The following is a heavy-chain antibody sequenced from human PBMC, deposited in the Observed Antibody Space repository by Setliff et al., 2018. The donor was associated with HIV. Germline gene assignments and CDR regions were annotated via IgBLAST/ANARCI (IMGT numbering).Heavy chain of an antibody. Sequence: GGSLRLSCAASGFTFSSYGMSWVRQAPGKGLEWVSAISYSGGSTFYADSVKGRFTISRQNYKNTLYLQMNSLKAEDTAVYYCAKDLEYCTGPMCYSFNAFDIWGQGTMVTVS. CDR2: ISYSGGST. CDR1: GFTFSSYG. D-gene: IGHD2-8*02. J-gene: IGHJ3*02. V-gene: IGHV3-23*01. CDR3: AKDLEYCTGPMCYSFNAFDI.